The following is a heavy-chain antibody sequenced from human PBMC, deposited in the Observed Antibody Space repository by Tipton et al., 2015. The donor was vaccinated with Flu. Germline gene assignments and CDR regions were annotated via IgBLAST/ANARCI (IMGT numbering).Heavy chain of an antibody. CDR3: ARGPTRWELQAGY. Sequence: SLRLSCAASGFTFSSYSMNWVRQAPRKGLEWVSYISSSSSTIYYADSVKGRFTISRDNAKNSLYLQMNSLRDEDPAVYYCARGPTRWELQAGYWGQGTLVTVSS. CDR1: GFTFSSYS. V-gene: IGHV3-48*02. J-gene: IGHJ4*02. CDR2: ISSSSSTI. D-gene: IGHD1-26*01.